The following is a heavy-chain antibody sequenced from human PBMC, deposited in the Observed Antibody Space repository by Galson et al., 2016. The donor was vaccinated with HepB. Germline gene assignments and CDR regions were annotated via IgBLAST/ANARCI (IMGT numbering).Heavy chain of an antibody. CDR3: AREAGLYSSGWHYFDS. Sequence: SLRLSCAAPGFTFSTYGFHWVRQAPGKGLEWVAVIWYDGSQRYYPDSVEGRFTISRDNSKNTLFLQMNSLRPEDTAVYYCAREAGLYSSGWHYFDSWGQGTLVTVSS. CDR1: GFTFSTYG. D-gene: IGHD6-19*01. J-gene: IGHJ4*02. CDR2: IWYDGSQR. V-gene: IGHV3-33*08.